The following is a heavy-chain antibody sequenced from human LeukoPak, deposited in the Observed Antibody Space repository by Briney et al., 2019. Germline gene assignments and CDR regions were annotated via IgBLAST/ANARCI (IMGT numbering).Heavy chain of an antibody. CDR2: IKSKTDGGTT. J-gene: IGHJ3*02. Sequence: GGSLRLSCAASAFSFSDAWMSWVRQAPGKGLEWVGRIKSKTDGGTTDYAAPVKGRFTISRDDSKNTLYLQMNSLKTEDTAVYYCTTALLELLDAFDIWGQGTMVTVSS. V-gene: IGHV3-15*01. D-gene: IGHD1-7*01. CDR1: AFSFSDAW. CDR3: TTALLELLDAFDI.